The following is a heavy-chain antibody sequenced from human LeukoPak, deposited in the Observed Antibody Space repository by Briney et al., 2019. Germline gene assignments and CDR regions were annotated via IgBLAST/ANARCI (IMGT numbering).Heavy chain of an antibody. J-gene: IGHJ4*02. CDR2: IYYSGST. CDR3: AREGMVRGVIPTD. D-gene: IGHD3-10*01. Sequence: SETLSLTCTVSGGSISSGDYYWSWIRQPPGKGLEWIGYIYYSGSTYYNPSLKSRVTISVDTSKNQFSLKLSSVTAEDTAVYYCAREGMVRGVIPTDWGQGTLVTVSS. V-gene: IGHV4-30-4*01. CDR1: GGSISSGDYY.